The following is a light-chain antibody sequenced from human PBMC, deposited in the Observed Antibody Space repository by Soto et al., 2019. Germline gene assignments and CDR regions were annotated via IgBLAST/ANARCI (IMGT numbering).Light chain of an antibody. J-gene: IGKJ3*01. CDR1: QSISSY. CDR2: AAS. CDR3: QQSYSTPPFT. V-gene: IGKV1-39*01. Sequence: DIQMTQSPSSLSASVGDRVTITCRASQSISSYLNWYQQKPGKAPKLLIYAASSLQSGVPSRFSGSGSGTDFTLNISSLQPEDFATYYFQQSYSTPPFTFGPGTKVDIK.